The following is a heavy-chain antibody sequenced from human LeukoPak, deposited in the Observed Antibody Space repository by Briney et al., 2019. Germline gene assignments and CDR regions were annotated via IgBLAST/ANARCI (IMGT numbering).Heavy chain of an antibody. CDR3: ARAPYSGSYGYYYYYYMDV. CDR1: GYTFTSYD. D-gene: IGHD1-26*01. V-gene: IGHV1-69*05. CDR2: IIPIFGTA. Sequence: ASVKVSCKASGYTFTSYDITWVRQAPGQGLEWMGWIIPIFGTANYAQKFQGRVTITTDESTSTAYMELSSLRSEDTAVYYCARAPYSGSYGYYYYYYMDVWGKGTTVTVSS. J-gene: IGHJ6*03.